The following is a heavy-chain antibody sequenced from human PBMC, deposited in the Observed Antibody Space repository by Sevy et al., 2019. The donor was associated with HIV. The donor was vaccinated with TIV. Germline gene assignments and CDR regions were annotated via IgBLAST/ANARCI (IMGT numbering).Heavy chain of an antibody. J-gene: IGHJ6*02. CDR2: ISYHGRDK. CDR3: AKDFTGYNGMDV. V-gene: IGHV3-30*18. CDR1: GFTFTTSG. D-gene: IGHD3-9*01. Sequence: GGSLRLSCVVSGFTFTTSGMHWVRQAPGKGLEWVAVISYHGRDKFYADSVKGRFTISSDNSDNILYLHMNSLRSEDTAAYYCAKDFTGYNGMDVWGQGTMVTVSS.